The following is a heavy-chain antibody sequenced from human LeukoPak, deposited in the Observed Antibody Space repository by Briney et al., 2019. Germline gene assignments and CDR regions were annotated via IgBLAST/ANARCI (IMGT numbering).Heavy chain of an antibody. Sequence: GGSLRLSCAASGFTFSNYVMHWVRQAPGTGLEWVALISYDGSNNYYADPVRGRFPISRDNSKNTQYLQVNSLRAEDTAVYYCAKDPRRYSRTGGYFEYWGQGTLVTVSS. CDR3: AKDPRRYSRTGGYFEY. V-gene: IGHV3-30*18. J-gene: IGHJ4*02. CDR2: ISYDGSNN. D-gene: IGHD6-13*01. CDR1: GFTFSNYV.